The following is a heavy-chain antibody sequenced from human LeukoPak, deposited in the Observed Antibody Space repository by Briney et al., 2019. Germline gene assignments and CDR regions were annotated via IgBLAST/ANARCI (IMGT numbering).Heavy chain of an antibody. V-gene: IGHV3-23*01. J-gene: IGHJ4*02. Sequence: GGSLRLSCAASGFTFSSYAMSWVRQAPGKGLEWVSAISGSGGSTYYADSVKGRFTISRDNSKNTLYLQMNSLRAEDTAVYYCAKGGASTGTTYVGYWGQGTLVTVSS. CDR2: ISGSGGST. CDR3: AKGGASTGTTYVGY. D-gene: IGHD1-1*01. CDR1: GFTFSSYA.